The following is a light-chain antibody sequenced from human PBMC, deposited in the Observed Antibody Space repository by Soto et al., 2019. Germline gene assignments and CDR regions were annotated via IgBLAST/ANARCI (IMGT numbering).Light chain of an antibody. J-gene: IGKJ4*01. CDR1: QSLVHSDGNTY. V-gene: IGKV2-24*01. CDR2: EVS. CDR3: MQTTQFPLT. Sequence: DIVLTQTPLSSPVNLGQPASISCRSSQSLVHSDGNTYLNWLQQRPGQPPRLLIYEVSNRFSGVPDRFSGSGAGTDFTLEISRVEAEDVGVYYCMQTTQFPLTFGGGTKVDIK.